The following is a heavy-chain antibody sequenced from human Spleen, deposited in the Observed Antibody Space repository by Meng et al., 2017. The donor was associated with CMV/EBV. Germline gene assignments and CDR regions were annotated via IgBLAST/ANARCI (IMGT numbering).Heavy chain of an antibody. CDR1: GGSFSSSNL. Sequence: QVQLQESRPGLVKPSGTLSLTCAVPGGSFSSSNLWTWVRQVPGKGLEWIGEIYHSGSTNYNPSLKSRVTISVDKFKNQFSLKLGSVTAADTAVYYCARIERRRILKYCGSDCSTTDYWGQGTLVTVSS. CDR3: ARIERRRILKYCGSDCSTTDY. D-gene: IGHD2-21*02. J-gene: IGHJ4*02. CDR2: IYHSGST. V-gene: IGHV4-4*02.